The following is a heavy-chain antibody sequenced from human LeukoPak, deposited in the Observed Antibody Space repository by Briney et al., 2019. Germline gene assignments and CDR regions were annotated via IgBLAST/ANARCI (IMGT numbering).Heavy chain of an antibody. CDR2: ISGDGGSS. Sequence: GGSLRLSCAASGFTFTNYAMSWVRQAPGKGLEWVSLISGDGGSSHQADSVKGRFTISRDNSKNSLYLQMNSLRTEDTALYYCAKDMGGSGRNWASNWFDPWGQGTLVTVSS. J-gene: IGHJ5*02. CDR1: GFTFTNYA. D-gene: IGHD1-26*01. CDR3: AKDMGGSGRNWASNWFDP. V-gene: IGHV3-43*02.